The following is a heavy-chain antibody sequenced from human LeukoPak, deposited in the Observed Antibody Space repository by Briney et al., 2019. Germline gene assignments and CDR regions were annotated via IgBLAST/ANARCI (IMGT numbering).Heavy chain of an antibody. J-gene: IGHJ4*02. CDR1: GGSISSYY. V-gene: IGHV4-4*07. CDR3: ARRLGYSSSWYEED. Sequence: PSETLSLTCTVSGGSISSYYWSWIRQPAGKGLEWIGRIYTSGSTNYNPSLKRRVTMSVETSKNQFSLKLSSVTAADTAVYYCARRLGYSSSWYEEDWGQGNLVTVSS. CDR2: IYTSGST. D-gene: IGHD6-13*01.